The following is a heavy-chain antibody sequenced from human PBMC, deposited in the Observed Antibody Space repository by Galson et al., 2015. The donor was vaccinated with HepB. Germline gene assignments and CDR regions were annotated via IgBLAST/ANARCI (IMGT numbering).Heavy chain of an antibody. CDR2: ISYDGSDK. D-gene: IGHD1-26*01. CDR3: ARDSGGRTWDY. J-gene: IGHJ4*02. Sequence: SLRLSCAASGFTFNSYTMHWVRQAPGKGLEWVAVISYDGSDKYHADSVKGRFTISRDKSKNTLYLQMNSLRAEDTAVYYCARDSGGRTWDYWGQGTLVTVSS. CDR1: GFTFNSYT. V-gene: IGHV3-30-3*01.